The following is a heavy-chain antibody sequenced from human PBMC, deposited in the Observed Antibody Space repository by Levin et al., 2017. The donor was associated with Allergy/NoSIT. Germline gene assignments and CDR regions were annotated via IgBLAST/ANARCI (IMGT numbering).Heavy chain of an antibody. J-gene: IGHJ4*02. V-gene: IGHV3-23*01. D-gene: IGHD3-10*01. Sequence: GESLKISCAASGFTFSSYAMSWVRQAPGKGLEWVSAISGSGGSTYYADSVKGRFTISRDNSKNTLYLQMNSLRAEDTAVYYCAKALSHLWFGESPFDYWGQGTLVTVSS. CDR2: ISGSGGST. CDR1: GFTFSSYA. CDR3: AKALSHLWFGESPFDY.